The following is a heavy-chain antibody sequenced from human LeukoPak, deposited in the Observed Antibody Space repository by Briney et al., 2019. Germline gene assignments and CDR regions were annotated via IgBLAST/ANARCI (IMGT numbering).Heavy chain of an antibody. D-gene: IGHD5-24*01. J-gene: IGHJ4*02. CDR1: GYTFTGYY. CDR2: INPNSGGT. V-gene: IGHV1-2*02. Sequence: GASVKVSCKASGYTFTGYYMHWVRQAPGQGLEWMGWINPNSGGTNYAQKFQGRVTMTRDTSISTAYMELSRLRSGDTAVYYCARGREMATITNYRNFDYWGQGTLVTVSS. CDR3: ARGREMATITNYRNFDY.